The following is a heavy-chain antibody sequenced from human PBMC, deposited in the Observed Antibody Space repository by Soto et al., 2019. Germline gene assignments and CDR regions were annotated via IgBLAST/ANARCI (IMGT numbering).Heavy chain of an antibody. CDR3: ARGLHYDSSGYFDY. D-gene: IGHD3-22*01. J-gene: IGHJ4*02. CDR1: GGSFSGYY. Sequence: SETLSLTCAVYGGSFSGYYWSWIRQPPGKGLEWIGEINHSGSTNYNPSLKSRNTISVDTSKNQFYLKLNSVTAADTAVYYCARGLHYDSSGYFDYWGQGTLVTVSS. V-gene: IGHV4-34*01. CDR2: INHSGST.